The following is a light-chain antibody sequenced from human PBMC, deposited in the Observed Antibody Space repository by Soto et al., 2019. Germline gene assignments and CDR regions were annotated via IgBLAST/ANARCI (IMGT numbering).Light chain of an antibody. V-gene: IGLV2-14*01. CDR1: NSDDGGYNY. CDR3: SSYTSDSTYV. CDR2: DVS. Sequence: QSVLTQPASVSGSPGQSITISCTGTNSDDGGYNYVSWYQKHPGKATKLMIYDVSNRPSGVSNRFSGSKSGNTASLTISWLQAEDEADYYRSSYTSDSTYVFGTGTKVTVL. J-gene: IGLJ1*01.